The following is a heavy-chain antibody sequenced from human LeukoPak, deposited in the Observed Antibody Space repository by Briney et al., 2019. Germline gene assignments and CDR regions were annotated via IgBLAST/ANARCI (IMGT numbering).Heavy chain of an antibody. V-gene: IGHV3-48*04. CDR2: ISSSSSTI. Sequence: GGSLRLSCAASGFTFSSYSMNWVRQAPGKGLEWVSYISSSSSTIYYADSVKGRFTISRDNAKNSLYLQMNSLRAEDTAVYYCARDSGRYISGQGPYYYHGMDVWGQGTTVTVSS. D-gene: IGHD6-19*01. CDR3: ARDSGRYISGQGPYYYHGMDV. CDR1: GFTFSSYS. J-gene: IGHJ6*02.